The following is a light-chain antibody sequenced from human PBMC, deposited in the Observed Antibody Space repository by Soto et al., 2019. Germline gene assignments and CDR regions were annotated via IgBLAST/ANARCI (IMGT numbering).Light chain of an antibody. CDR2: DAS. CDR3: QQRSNWPRT. Sequence: IVLTQSPATLSLSPGERATLSCRASQSVSSYLAWYQQKPGQAPRLLIYDASNRATGIPARFSGSGSVTDFTLTISSLEPEDFAVYYCQQRSNWPRTFGQGTKLESK. J-gene: IGKJ2*01. V-gene: IGKV3-11*01. CDR1: QSVSSY.